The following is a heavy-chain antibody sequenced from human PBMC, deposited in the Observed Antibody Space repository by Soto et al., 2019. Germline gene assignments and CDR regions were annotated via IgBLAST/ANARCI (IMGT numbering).Heavy chain of an antibody. V-gene: IGHV1-2*02. J-gene: IGHJ4*02. Sequence: ASVKVSCKASGYTFTGYYMHWVRQAPGQGLEWMGWINPNSGGTNYAQKFQGRVTMTRDTSISTAYMELSRLRSDDTAVYYCARAYDFWSGYFTLWGQGTLVTVSS. CDR3: ARAYDFWSGYFTL. CDR2: INPNSGGT. CDR1: GYTFTGYY. D-gene: IGHD3-3*01.